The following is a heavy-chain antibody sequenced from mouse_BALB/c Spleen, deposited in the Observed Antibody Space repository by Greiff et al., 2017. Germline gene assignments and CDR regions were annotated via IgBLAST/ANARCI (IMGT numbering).Heavy chain of an antibody. J-gene: IGHJ3*01. CDR2: INSNGGST. CDR3: ARDVGGPWFAY. V-gene: IGHV5-6-3*01. CDR1: GFTFSSYG. Sequence: EVKLVESGGGLVQPGGSLKLSCAASGFTFSSYGMSWVRQTPDKRLELVATINSNGGSTYYPDSVKGRFTISRDNAKNTLYLQMSSLKSEDTAMYYCARDVGGPWFAYWGQGTLVTVSA.